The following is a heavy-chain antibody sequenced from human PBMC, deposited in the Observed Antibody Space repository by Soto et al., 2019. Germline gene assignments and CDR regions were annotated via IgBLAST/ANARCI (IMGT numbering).Heavy chain of an antibody. Sequence: SLRLSCAASGFTFSGYGMDWVRQAPGKGLEWVAVISYDGSNKYYADSVKGRFTISRDNSKNTLYLQMNSLRAEDTAVFYCAKDVGRELGPVDHWGQGALVTVSS. D-gene: IGHD7-27*01. CDR2: ISYDGSNK. CDR1: GFTFSGYG. V-gene: IGHV3-30*18. CDR3: AKDVGRELGPVDH. J-gene: IGHJ4*02.